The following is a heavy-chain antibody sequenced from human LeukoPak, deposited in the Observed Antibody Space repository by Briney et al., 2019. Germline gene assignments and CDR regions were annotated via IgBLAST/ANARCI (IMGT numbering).Heavy chain of an antibody. CDR1: GGSISSYY. V-gene: IGHV4-4*07. J-gene: IGHJ4*02. D-gene: IGHD3-16*02. CDR3: ARVGFDYVWGSYRSTKLDY. Sequence: SETLSLTCTVSGGSISSYYWSWIRQPAGKGLEWIGRIYTSGSTNYNPSLKSRVTMSVDTSKNQFSLKLSSVTAADTAVYYCARVGFDYVWGSYRSTKLDYWGQGTLVTVSS. CDR2: IYTSGST.